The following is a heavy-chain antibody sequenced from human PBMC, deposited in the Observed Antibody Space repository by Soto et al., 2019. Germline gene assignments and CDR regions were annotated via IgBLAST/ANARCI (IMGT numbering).Heavy chain of an antibody. V-gene: IGHV1-69*01. CDR2: IIPIFGTA. D-gene: IGHD2-15*01. Sequence: QVQLVQSGAEVKKPGSSVKVSCKASGGTFSSYAISWVRQAPGQGLEWMGGIIPIFGTANYAQKFQGRVTMTADESTRTAYMELSSLRSEDTAVYYCARGLRPLGYCSGGSCYSNFDYWGQGTLVTVSS. CDR3: ARGLRPLGYCSGGSCYSNFDY. J-gene: IGHJ4*02. CDR1: GGTFSSYA.